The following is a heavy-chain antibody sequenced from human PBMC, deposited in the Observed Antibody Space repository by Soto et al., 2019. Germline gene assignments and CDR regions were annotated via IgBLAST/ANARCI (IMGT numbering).Heavy chain of an antibody. V-gene: IGHV3-21*01. CDR3: ARRNPPSKIQLDY. Sequence: EVQLVESGGDLVKPGGSLRLSCAASGFTFSSYSMNWVRQAPGKGLEWVSSISSSSSYIYYADSVKGRFTISRDNAKNSLYLQMNSLRAEDTAVYYCARRNPPSKIQLDYWGQGTLVTVSS. J-gene: IGHJ4*02. D-gene: IGHD6-6*01. CDR1: GFTFSSYS. CDR2: ISSSSSYI.